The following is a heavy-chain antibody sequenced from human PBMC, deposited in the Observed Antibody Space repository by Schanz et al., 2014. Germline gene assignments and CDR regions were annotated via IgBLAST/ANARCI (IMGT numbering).Heavy chain of an antibody. V-gene: IGHV3-7*01. CDR2: IKQDGSEK. CDR3: ARGVRIDY. CDR1: GFIFSNSC. D-gene: IGHD3-3*01. J-gene: IGHJ4*02. Sequence: EVQLVESGGGLVQPGGSLRLSCLASGFIFSNSCMSWVRQAPGKGLEWVANIKQDGSEKYYVDSVKGRFTISRDNAKNSLYLQMNSLTAEDTAVYYCARGVRIDYWGQGTLVTVSS.